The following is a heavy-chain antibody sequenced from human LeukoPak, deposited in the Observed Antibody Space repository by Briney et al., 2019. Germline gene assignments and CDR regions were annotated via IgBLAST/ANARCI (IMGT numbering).Heavy chain of an antibody. J-gene: IGHJ4*02. CDR3: AHNTSAWSFDS. CDR2: ISGSGVGT. Sequence: GGSLRLSCAASGFTFSTYAMSWVRQAPGKGLEWVSAISGSGVGTYYADPVKGRFTISRDNSKNTLFLQMNSLRAEDTAVYYCAHNTSAWSFDSWGQGTLVTVSS. CDR1: GFTFSTYA. D-gene: IGHD6-19*01. V-gene: IGHV3-23*01.